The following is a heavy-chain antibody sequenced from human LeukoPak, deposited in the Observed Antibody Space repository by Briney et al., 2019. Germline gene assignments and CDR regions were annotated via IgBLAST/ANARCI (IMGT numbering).Heavy chain of an antibody. CDR2: ISSSSSYI. Sequence: GGSLRLSCAASGFTFSSYAMSWVRQAPGKGLEWVSSISSSSSYIYYADSVKGRFTISRDNAKNSLYLQMNSLRAEDTAVYYCARLRDGSYVDYWGQGTLVTASS. D-gene: IGHD3-10*01. CDR1: GFTFSSYA. V-gene: IGHV3-21*01. CDR3: ARLRDGSYVDY. J-gene: IGHJ4*02.